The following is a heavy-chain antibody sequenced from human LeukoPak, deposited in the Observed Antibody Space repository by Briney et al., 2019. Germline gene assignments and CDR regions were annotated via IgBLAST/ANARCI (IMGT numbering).Heavy chain of an antibody. Sequence: HPGGSLRLSCAASGFTLSSYWMHWVRQAPGKGLVWVSRINSDGSSTSYADSVKGRFTISRDNAKNTVYLQMKSLRAEDTAVYYCVRGYAYGDLYVDYWGQGTLVTVSS. CDR1: GFTLSSYW. J-gene: IGHJ4*02. CDR3: VRGYAYGDLYVDY. CDR2: INSDGSST. D-gene: IGHD3-16*01. V-gene: IGHV3-74*01.